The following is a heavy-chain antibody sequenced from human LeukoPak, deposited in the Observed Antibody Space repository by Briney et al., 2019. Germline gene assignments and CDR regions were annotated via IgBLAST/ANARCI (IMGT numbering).Heavy chain of an antibody. CDR1: GGSISSSSYY. V-gene: IGHV4-39*01. CDR2: IYYSGST. Sequence: SETLSLTCSVSGGSISSSSYYWGWIRQPPGRGLEWIGSIYYSGSTYYNPSLKSRITISVATSKNQFSLRLGSVTAADTAVYYCVGPNYYDYVSWGQGTLVTVSS. CDR3: VGPNYYDYVS. J-gene: IGHJ5*02. D-gene: IGHD3-22*01.